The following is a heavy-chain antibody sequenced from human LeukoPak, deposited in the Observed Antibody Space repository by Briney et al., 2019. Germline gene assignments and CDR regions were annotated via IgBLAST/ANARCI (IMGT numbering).Heavy chain of an antibody. D-gene: IGHD3-22*01. J-gene: IGHJ4*02. Sequence: GGSLRLSCAASGFSFCSFSMHCVRQAPGQGLEWVSSISDSSTYIYYADSFKGRFTTSRDDANNTLYLHMDSLRVEDTAVYFCARDPQHYFDSSGFDYWGQGVLVTVSS. CDR1: GFSFCSFS. CDR2: ISDSSTYI. V-gene: IGHV3-21*04. CDR3: ARDPQHYFDSSGFDY.